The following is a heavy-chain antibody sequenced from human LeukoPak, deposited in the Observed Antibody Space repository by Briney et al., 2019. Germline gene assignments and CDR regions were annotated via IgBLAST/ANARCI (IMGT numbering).Heavy chain of an antibody. J-gene: IGHJ4*02. Sequence: GGSLRLPCAASGFTFDNYAMHWVRQAPGKGLEWLSIISWNSGYIGYADSVKGRFTISRDNAKKSLDLQMNSLRAEDTAFYYCAKVRGTYSSGYFFDYWGQGTLVIVSS. CDR1: GFTFDNYA. CDR3: AKVRGTYSSGYFFDY. CDR2: ISWNSGYI. V-gene: IGHV3-9*01. D-gene: IGHD6-19*01.